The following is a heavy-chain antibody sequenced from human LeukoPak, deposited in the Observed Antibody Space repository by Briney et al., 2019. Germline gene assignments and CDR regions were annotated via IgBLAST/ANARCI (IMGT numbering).Heavy chain of an antibody. J-gene: IGHJ4*02. Sequence: SETLSLTCTASGGSISSYQWSWIRQPPGKGLEWIGNIYHSGSANYNPSLTSRVIISVDTSKNQFSLKLSPVIATDTAVYYCARVGVDYSGNILKYFYDYWGQGTLVTVSS. CDR1: GGSISSYQ. CDR2: IYHSGSA. D-gene: IGHD4-23*01. V-gene: IGHV4-59*12. CDR3: ARVGVDYSGNILKYFYDY.